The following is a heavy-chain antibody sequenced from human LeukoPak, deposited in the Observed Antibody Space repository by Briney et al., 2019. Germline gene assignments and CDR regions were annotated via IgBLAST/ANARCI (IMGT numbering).Heavy chain of an antibody. D-gene: IGHD5-12*01. CDR2: INPNSGGT. CDR1: AYTFTGYY. V-gene: IGHV1-2*02. Sequence: GASVKVSCRASAYTFTGYYMHWVRQAPGQGLEWMGWINPNSGGTNYAQKFQGRVTMTRDTSISTAYMELSRLRSDDTAVYYCARDRGYSGYNYYFDYWGQGTLVTVSS. J-gene: IGHJ4*02. CDR3: ARDRGYSGYNYYFDY.